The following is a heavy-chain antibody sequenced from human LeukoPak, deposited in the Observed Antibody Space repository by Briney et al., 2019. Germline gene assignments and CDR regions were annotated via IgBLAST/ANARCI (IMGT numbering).Heavy chain of an antibody. CDR2: ISGSGDST. CDR3: AQDYDSRWYVEY. V-gene: IGHV3-23*01. J-gene: IGHJ4*02. Sequence: PGGSLRLSCAASGFTFSIYAMSWVRQAPGKGLEWVSAISGSGDSTYYAASVKGRFTISRGNSKNTLYLQMNSLRAEDTAVYYCAQDYDSRWYVEYWGQGTLVTVSS. CDR1: GFTFSIYA. D-gene: IGHD6-13*01.